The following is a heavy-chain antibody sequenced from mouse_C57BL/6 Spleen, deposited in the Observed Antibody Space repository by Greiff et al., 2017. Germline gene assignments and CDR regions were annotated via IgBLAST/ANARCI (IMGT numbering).Heavy chain of an antibody. J-gene: IGHJ4*01. CDR1: GYTFTDYE. D-gene: IGHD1-1*01. CDR2: IDPETGGT. CDR3: TRSLAITTVSYYYAMDY. V-gene: IGHV1-15*01. Sequence: QVQLQQSGAELVRPGASVTLSCKASGYTFTDYEMHWVKQTPVHGLEWIGAIDPETGGTAYNQKFKGKAILTADKSSSTAYMELRSLTSEDSAVYYCTRSLAITTVSYYYAMDYWGQGTSVTVSS.